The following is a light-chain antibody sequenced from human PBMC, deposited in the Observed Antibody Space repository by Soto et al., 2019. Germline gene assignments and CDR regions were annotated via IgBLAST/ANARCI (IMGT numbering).Light chain of an antibody. Sequence: DIVLTQSPGTLSLPPGERAALSCGASQSLSNNFLAWYQQKPGQAPRLLISGASSRATGIPDRFSGSGSGTDFTLTITRVEPEDFAVYYCQQYATSPLTFGGGTKVDIK. CDR2: GAS. CDR1: QSLSNNF. V-gene: IGKV3-20*01. CDR3: QQYATSPLT. J-gene: IGKJ4*01.